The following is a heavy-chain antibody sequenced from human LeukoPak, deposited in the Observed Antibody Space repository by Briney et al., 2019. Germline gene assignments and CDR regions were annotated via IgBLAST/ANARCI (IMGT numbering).Heavy chain of an antibody. CDR2: IYHSGST. V-gene: IGHV4-30-2*01. Sequence: SETLSLTCAVSGGSISSGGYSWSWIRQPPGKGLEWIGYIYHSGSTYYNPSLKSRVTISVDRSKNQFSLKLSSVTAADTAVYYCARAVVRGDFDYWGQGTLVTVSS. J-gene: IGHJ4*02. CDR3: ARAVVRGDFDY. D-gene: IGHD3-10*01. CDR1: GGSISSGGYS.